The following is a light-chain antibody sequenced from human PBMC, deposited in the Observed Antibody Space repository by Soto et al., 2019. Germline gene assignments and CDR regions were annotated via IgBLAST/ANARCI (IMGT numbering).Light chain of an antibody. J-gene: IGKJ1*01. CDR1: QTISSW. CDR3: QYYNDYCWT. V-gene: IGKV1-5*03. CDR2: ETS. Sequence: DIQLPQSPSTLSASVGDRVTITCRASQTISSWLAWYQQKPGKAPNLLIYETSNLESGVPSRFSGSGSGTEFTLTISSLQTDDFATYSCQYYNDYCWTFGQGTKVEIK.